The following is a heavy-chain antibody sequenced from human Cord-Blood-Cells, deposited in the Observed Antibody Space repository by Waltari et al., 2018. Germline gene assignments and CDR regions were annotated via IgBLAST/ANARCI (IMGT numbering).Heavy chain of an antibody. Sequence: VQLVGSGGGLVQPGGSLELSCCASGFPLSCYWMSWVRQAPGKGLEWVANIKQDGSEKYYVDSVKGRFTISRDNAKNSLYLQMNSLRAEDTAVYYCASPVKYWGQGTLVTVSS. J-gene: IGHJ4*02. CDR2: IKQDGSEK. CDR3: ASPVKY. V-gene: IGHV3-7*01. CDR1: GFPLSCYW.